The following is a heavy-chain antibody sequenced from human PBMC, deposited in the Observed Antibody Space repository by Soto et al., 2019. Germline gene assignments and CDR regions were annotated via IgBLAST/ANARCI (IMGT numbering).Heavy chain of an antibody. Sequence: EVQLVESGGGLVQRGGSLRLSCAASGFTVSNNYMSWVRQAPGKGLEWVSVIYDGGSTYYAESVKDRFTISRDNSKNTLYLQMSSLRAEDTAMYYCARGHYGSPPGYFDYWGQGTLVTVSS. CDR2: IYDGGST. CDR1: GFTVSNNY. D-gene: IGHD3-10*01. J-gene: IGHJ4*02. CDR3: ARGHYGSPPGYFDY. V-gene: IGHV3-66*01.